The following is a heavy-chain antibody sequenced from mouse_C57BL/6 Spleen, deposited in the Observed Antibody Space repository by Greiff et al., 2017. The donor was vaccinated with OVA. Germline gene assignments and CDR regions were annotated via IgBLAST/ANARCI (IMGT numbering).Heavy chain of an antibody. Sequence: EVQLQESGPVLVKPGASVKMSCKASGYTFTDYYMNWVKQSHGKSLEWIGVINPYNGGTSYNQKFKGKATLTVDKSSSTAYMELNSLTSEDSAVYYCAREGIYYGNSYAMDYWGQGTSVTVSS. J-gene: IGHJ4*01. V-gene: IGHV1-19*01. CDR1: GYTFTDYY. CDR3: AREGIYYGNSYAMDY. CDR2: INPYNGGT. D-gene: IGHD2-1*01.